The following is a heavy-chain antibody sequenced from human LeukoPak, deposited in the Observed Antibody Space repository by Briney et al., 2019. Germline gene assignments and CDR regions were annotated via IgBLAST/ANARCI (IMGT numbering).Heavy chain of an antibody. CDR2: IDTDGSFT. Sequence: GGCLRLSCAASGFTFSDYWFHWVRQAPGKGPGCVSRIDTDGSFTDYADSVKGRLSISRDNAKNTLYLQMNSLRAEDTAVCFCVRGLINSPGIDCWGQGTQVTVSS. D-gene: IGHD1-14*01. CDR3: VRGLINSPGIDC. V-gene: IGHV3-74*01. CDR1: GFTFSDYW. J-gene: IGHJ4*02.